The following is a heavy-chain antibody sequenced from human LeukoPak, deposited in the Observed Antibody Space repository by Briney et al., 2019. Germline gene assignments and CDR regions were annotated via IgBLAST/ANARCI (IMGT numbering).Heavy chain of an antibody. CDR2: IFWNDDK. D-gene: IGHD3-10*01. V-gene: IGHV2-5*01. Sequence: SGPTLVKPTQTLTLTCTFSGFSLSTSGVGVGWIRQPPVKALEWLALIFWNDDKRYSPSLKSRLTITKDTSKNQVVLTMTNMDPVDTATYYCARYYGSGSYNYWGQGTLVTVSS. CDR1: GFSLSTSGVG. CDR3: ARYYGSGSYNY. J-gene: IGHJ4*02.